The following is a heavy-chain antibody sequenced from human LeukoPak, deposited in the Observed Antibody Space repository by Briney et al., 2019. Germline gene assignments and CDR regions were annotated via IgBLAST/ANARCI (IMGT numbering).Heavy chain of an antibody. D-gene: IGHD5-12*01. J-gene: IGHJ4*02. CDR3: AAGQGGVYSGYDTNFDY. V-gene: IGHV1-69*13. CDR1: GGTFSSYA. Sequence: ASVKVSCKASGGTFSSYAISWVRQAPGQGLEWMGGIIPIFGTANYAQKFQGRVTITADESTSTAYMELSSLRSEDMAVYYCAAGQGGVYSGYDTNFDYWGQGTLVTVSS. CDR2: IIPIFGTA.